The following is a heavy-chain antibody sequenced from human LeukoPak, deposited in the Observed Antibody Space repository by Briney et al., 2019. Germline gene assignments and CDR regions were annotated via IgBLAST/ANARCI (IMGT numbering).Heavy chain of an antibody. D-gene: IGHD3-3*01. J-gene: IGHJ6*03. CDR2: ISSSSSYI. V-gene: IGHV3-21*04. Sequence: GGSLRLSCAASGFTFSSYSMNWVRQAPGKGLEWVSSISSSSSYIYYADSVKGRFTISRDNAKNSLYLQMNSLRAEDTAVYYCAKGTYYDFWSGYTTRTYYYYMDVWGKGTTVTVSS. CDR1: GFTFSSYS. CDR3: AKGTYYDFWSGYTTRTYYYYMDV.